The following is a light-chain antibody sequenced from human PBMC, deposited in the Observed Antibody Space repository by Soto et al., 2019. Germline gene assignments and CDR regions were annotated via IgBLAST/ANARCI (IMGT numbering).Light chain of an antibody. V-gene: IGKV3-15*01. Sequence: EIVLTQSPATLAVSPGATATLSCRASQSLGGNLAWYQQEPGQAPRLLIFRASSRAKGVPARFSASGSGTEFTLTISGLQSEDFAVYYCHQYSNWPPWTFGPGTKVDIK. CDR1: QSLGGN. CDR2: RAS. J-gene: IGKJ1*01. CDR3: HQYSNWPPWT.